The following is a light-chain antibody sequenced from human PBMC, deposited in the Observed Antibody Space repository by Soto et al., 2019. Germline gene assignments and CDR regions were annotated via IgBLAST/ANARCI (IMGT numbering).Light chain of an antibody. CDR3: SSFTSTNTVL. V-gene: IGLV2-14*01. Sequence: QSVLTQPASVSGSPGQSITISCTGTSSVVGGYNYVSWYQQHPGKAPKLMIYNVSNRPSGVSNRFSGSKSGNTASLTISGLQAEDEGHYYCSSFTSTNTVLFGGGTKVTVL. CDR2: NVS. J-gene: IGLJ2*01. CDR1: SSVVGGYNY.